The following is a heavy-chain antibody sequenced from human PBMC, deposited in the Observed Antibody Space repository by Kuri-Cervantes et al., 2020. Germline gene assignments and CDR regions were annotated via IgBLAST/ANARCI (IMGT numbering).Heavy chain of an antibody. D-gene: IGHD6-19*01. Sequence: SETLSLTCAVSGYSISSGYYWGWIRQPPGKGLEWIGSIYHSGSTYYNPSLKSRVTISVDTSKNQFSLKLSSVTAEDTAVYYCARDRGYRQWIFDYWGQGTLVTVSS. CDR2: IYHSGST. CDR1: GYSISSGYY. CDR3: ARDRGYRQWIFDY. J-gene: IGHJ4*02. V-gene: IGHV4-38-2*02.